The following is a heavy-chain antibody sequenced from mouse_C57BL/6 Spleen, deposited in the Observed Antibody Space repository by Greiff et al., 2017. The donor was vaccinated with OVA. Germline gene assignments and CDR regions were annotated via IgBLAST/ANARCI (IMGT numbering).Heavy chain of an antibody. J-gene: IGHJ1*03. D-gene: IGHD1-1*01. V-gene: IGHV1-82*01. Sequence: QVQLKESGPELVKPGASVKISCKASGYAFSSSWMNWVKQRPGKGLEWIGRIYPGDGDTNYNGKFKGKATLTADKSSSTAYMQLSSLTSEDSAVYFCARALYYYGTYWYFDVWGTGTTVTVSS. CDR2: IYPGDGDT. CDR1: GYAFSSSW. CDR3: ARALYYYGTYWYFDV.